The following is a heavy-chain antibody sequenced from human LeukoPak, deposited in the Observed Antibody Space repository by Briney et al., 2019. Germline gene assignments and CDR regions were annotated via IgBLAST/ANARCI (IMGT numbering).Heavy chain of an antibody. Sequence: ASVKVSCKASGYTFTSYDINWVRQATGQGLEWMGWMNPNSGNTGYAQKFQGRVTMARNTSISTAYMELSSLRSEDTAVYYCAGGGGDYYDSSGYYYAEYFQHWGQGTLVTVSS. V-gene: IGHV1-8*01. CDR3: AGGGGDYYDSSGYYYAEYFQH. CDR2: MNPNSGNT. CDR1: GYTFTSYD. D-gene: IGHD3-22*01. J-gene: IGHJ1*01.